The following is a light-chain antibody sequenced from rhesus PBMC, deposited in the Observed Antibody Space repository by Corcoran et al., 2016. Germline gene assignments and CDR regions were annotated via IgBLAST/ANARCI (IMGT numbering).Light chain of an antibody. J-gene: IGKJ1*01. Sequence: GDRVTITCQASQGISNWLAWYQQKPGKATKLLLYAASSLQSGVPSRFSGSGSGTEFTITISSLQPEDFATYYCQQHNSNPRTFGQGTKVEIK. CDR2: AAS. CDR1: QGISNW. CDR3: QQHNSNPRT. V-gene: IGKV1-33*02.